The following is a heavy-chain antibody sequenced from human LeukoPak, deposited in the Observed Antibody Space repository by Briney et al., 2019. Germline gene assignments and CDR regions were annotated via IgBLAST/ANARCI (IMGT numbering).Heavy chain of an antibody. CDR3: ARDRRGEYSSSWYPIDAFDI. CDR2: ISGSGGST. CDR1: GFTFSSYA. J-gene: IGHJ3*02. Sequence: GGSLRLSCAASGFTFSSYAMSWVRQAPGKGLEWVSAISGSGGSTYYADSVKGRFTISRDNSKNTLYLQMNSLRAEDTAVYYCARDRRGEYSSSWYPIDAFDIWGQGTMVTVSS. V-gene: IGHV3-23*01. D-gene: IGHD6-13*01.